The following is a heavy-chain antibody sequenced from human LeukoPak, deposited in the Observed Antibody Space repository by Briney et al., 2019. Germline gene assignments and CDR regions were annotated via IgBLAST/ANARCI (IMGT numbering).Heavy chain of an antibody. Sequence: GASVKVSCKASGGTFTSYYMHWVRQAPGQGLEWMGIINPGGGSTSYAQKFQGRVTMTRDTSTSTVYMELSSLRSEDTAVYYCARGYGGDGGDYWGQGTLVTVSS. J-gene: IGHJ4*02. CDR3: ARGYGGDGGDY. CDR2: INPGGGST. D-gene: IGHD2-21*02. CDR1: GGTFTSYY. V-gene: IGHV1-46*01.